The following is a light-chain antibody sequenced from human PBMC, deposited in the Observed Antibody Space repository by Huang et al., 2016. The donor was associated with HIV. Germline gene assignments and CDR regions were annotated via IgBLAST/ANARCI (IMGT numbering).Light chain of an antibody. CDR1: QSLLYKSNNKNY. V-gene: IGKV4-1*01. CDR3: QQYFSAPYT. J-gene: IGKJ2*01. CDR2: WAS. Sequence: DIAMTQSPDSLAVSLGERATINCKSSQSLLYKSNNKNYLAWYQKKPGQPPKLLIYWASTRESGVPDRFSGSGSGTDFTLTIFTLQAEDVAVYYCQQYFSAPYTFGQGTKLEIK.